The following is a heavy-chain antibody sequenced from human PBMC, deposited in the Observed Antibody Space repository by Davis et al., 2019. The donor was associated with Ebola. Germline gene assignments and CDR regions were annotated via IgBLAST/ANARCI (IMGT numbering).Heavy chain of an antibody. D-gene: IGHD3-9*01. CDR3: ARVGILTGYYNFDY. J-gene: IGHJ4*02. CDR2: INAGNGNT. Sequence: AASVKVSCKASGYTFTSYDISWVRQAPGQGLEWMGWINAGNGNTKYSQKFQGRVTITRDTSASTAYMELSSLRSEDTAVYYCARVGILTGYYNFDYWGQGTLVTVSS. V-gene: IGHV1-3*01. CDR1: GYTFTSYD.